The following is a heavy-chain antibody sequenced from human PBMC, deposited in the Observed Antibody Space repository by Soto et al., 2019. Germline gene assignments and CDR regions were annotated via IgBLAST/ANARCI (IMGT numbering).Heavy chain of an antibody. CDR2: INAGNGTT. V-gene: IGHV1-3*01. D-gene: IGHD4-4*01. CDR1: GYTFTSYA. CDR3: ARRRPVTSYYYGMDV. Sequence: QVQLVQSGAEVKKPGASVKVSCKASGYTFTSYAMHWVRQAPGQRLEWMGWINAGNGTTKYSQKFQGRVTITRDTSASTAYMELSSLRSEDTAVYYCARRRPVTSYYYGMDVWGQGTTVTVSS. J-gene: IGHJ6*02.